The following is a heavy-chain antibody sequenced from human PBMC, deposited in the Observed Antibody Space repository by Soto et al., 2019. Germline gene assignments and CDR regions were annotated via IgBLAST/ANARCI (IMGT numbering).Heavy chain of an antibody. CDR3: ARGYSYGLTFDY. D-gene: IGHD5-18*01. J-gene: IGHJ4*02. Sequence: GGSLRLSCAASGFTFSSYDMRWFRQATGKGLEWVSAIGTAGDTYYPGSVKGRFTISRESAKNSLYLQMNSLRAEDTAVYYCARGYSYGLTFDYWGQGTLVTVSS. CDR2: IGTAGDT. V-gene: IGHV3-13*01. CDR1: GFTFSSYD.